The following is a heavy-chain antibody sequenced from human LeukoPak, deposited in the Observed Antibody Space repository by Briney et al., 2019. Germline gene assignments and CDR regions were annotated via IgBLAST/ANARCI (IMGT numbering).Heavy chain of an antibody. CDR3: AREGIYCVNGVCYLDY. CDR2: ISRNGGNT. CDR1: GFTLDDYG. V-gene: IGHV3-20*04. Sequence: GGCLRLSCAASGFTLDDYGMSWVRQGPGKGVGWVSGISRNGGNTGYADSVEGRFTVSRDNAKNSLFLQVNSLRADDTAFYYCAREGIYCVNGVCYLDYWGQGTLVTVSS. J-gene: IGHJ4*02. D-gene: IGHD2-8*01.